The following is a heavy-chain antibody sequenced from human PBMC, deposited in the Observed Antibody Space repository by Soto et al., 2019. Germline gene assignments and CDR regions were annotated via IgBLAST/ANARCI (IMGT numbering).Heavy chain of an antibody. V-gene: IGHV3-7*01. J-gene: IGHJ5*02. CDR3: ARDRSEEQYLVQYGWFDP. CDR1: GFTFSSYW. D-gene: IGHD6-13*01. Sequence: EVQLVESGGGLVQPGGSLRLSCAASGFTFSSYWMSWVRQAPGKGLEWVANIKQDGSEKYYVDSVKGRFTISRDNAKNSLYLQMNILRAEDTAVYYCARDRSEEQYLVQYGWFDPWGQGTLVTVSS. CDR2: IKQDGSEK.